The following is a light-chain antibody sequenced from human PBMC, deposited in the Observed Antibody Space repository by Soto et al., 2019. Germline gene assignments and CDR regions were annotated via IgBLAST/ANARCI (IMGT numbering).Light chain of an antibody. J-gene: IGKJ1*01. CDR3: QHYNTWPWT. Sequence: ETVMTQSPATLSVSPGGIATLSCWASQSVNSNLAWYQQKLGQAPRVLIYGASTRATGIPARFSGSGSETEFILTISSLQSEDSATYYCQHYNTWPWTFGQGTKVDIK. CDR2: GAS. CDR1: QSVNSN. V-gene: IGKV3-15*01.